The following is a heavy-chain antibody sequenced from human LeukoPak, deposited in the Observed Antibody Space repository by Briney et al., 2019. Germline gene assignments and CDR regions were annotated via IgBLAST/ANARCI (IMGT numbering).Heavy chain of an antibody. CDR1: GFTFSSYG. J-gene: IGHJ4*02. CDR3: AMYAGYSSSSPFDY. Sequence: GGSLRLSCAASGFTFSSYGMHWVRQAPGKGLEWVAFIRYDGSNKYYADSVKGRFTISRDNSKNTLYLQMNSLRSEDTAVYYCAMYAGYSSSSPFDYWGQGTLVTVSS. CDR2: IRYDGSNK. D-gene: IGHD6-6*01. V-gene: IGHV3-30*02.